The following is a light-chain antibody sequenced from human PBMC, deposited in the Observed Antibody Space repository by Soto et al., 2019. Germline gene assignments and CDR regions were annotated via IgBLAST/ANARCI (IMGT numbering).Light chain of an antibody. CDR2: EVN. CDR1: SSDVGGYNY. Sequence: QSVRTQPPSASGSPGQSVAISCTGTSSDVGGYNYVSWYQQHPGKAPKLMIYEVNKRPSGVPDRFSGSKSGNTASLTVSGLQAEDEADYYCSSYAGSSNVFGTGTK. V-gene: IGLV2-8*01. CDR3: SSYAGSSNV. J-gene: IGLJ1*01.